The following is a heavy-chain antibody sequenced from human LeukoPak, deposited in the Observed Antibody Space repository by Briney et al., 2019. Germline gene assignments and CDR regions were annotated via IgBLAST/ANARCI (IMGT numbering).Heavy chain of an antibody. V-gene: IGHV3-11*06. J-gene: IGHJ4*02. CDR1: GFTLSDSY. CDR2: ILMSTNYT. Sequence: GGSLRLSCGASGFTLSDSYMSWIRQAPGKGLEWVSYILMSTNYTSYAASVKGRFTISRDNAKNSLYLQMNSLRAEDTAVYYCAREASSSWYVDYWGQGTLVTVSS. CDR3: AREASSSWYVDY. D-gene: IGHD6-13*01.